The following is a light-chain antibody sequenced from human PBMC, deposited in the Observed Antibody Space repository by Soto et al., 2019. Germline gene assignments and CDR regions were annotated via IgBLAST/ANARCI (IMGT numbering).Light chain of an antibody. CDR1: SSNIGNHF. V-gene: IGLV1-51*01. CDR2: DNY. CDR3: GSWDSSVSAYV. J-gene: IGLJ1*01. Sequence: QAVLTQPPSVSAAPGQKVTISCSGSSSNIGNHFVSWYQHLPGTAPKLLIYDNYKRPSGIPDRFSASKSDTSATLGITGLQTGDEADYYCGSWDSSVSAYVFGTGTKLTVL.